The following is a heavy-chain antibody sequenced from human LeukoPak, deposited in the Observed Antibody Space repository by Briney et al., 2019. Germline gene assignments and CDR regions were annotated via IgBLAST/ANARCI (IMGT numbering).Heavy chain of an antibody. J-gene: IGHJ3*01. CDR2: ISAYNGNT. CDR3: ARDSITVGGVIVTL. D-gene: IGHD3-16*02. V-gene: IGHV1-18*04. CDR1: GYTFTSYG. Sequence: GASVKVSSKASGYTFTSYGISWVRQAPGQGLEWMGWISAYNGNTNYAQKLQGRVTMTTDTSTSTAYMELRSLRSDDTAVYYCARDSITVGGVIVTLWGQGTMVTVSS.